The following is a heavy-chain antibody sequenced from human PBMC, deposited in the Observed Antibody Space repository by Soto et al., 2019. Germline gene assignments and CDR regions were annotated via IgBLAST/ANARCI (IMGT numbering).Heavy chain of an antibody. V-gene: IGHV3-30-3*01. CDR1: GFSFSSQA. D-gene: IGHD1-26*01. CDR3: ATSGSYPRAEYFQY. CDR2: VSYDGGKQ. Sequence: GGSLRLSCAASGFSFSSQAMHWVRQAPGKGLEWVAVVSYDGGKQYYADSVRGRFTISRDSSRDTMYLQMNSLRPEDTAVYYCATSGSYPRAEYFQYWGQGTLVTVSS. J-gene: IGHJ1*01.